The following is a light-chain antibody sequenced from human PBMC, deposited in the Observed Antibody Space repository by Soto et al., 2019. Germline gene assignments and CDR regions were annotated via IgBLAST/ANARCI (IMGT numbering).Light chain of an antibody. Sequence: QSVLTQPASVSGSPGQSIAISCTGTSSDIGSYNCVSWYQQHPGKAPKLMIYDVSERPSGVSNRFSGSKSGNTATLTISGLQAEDEADYYCRSYTSSSTLNLFGTGTKLTVL. J-gene: IGLJ1*01. V-gene: IGLV2-14*03. CDR3: RSYTSSSTLNL. CDR1: SSDIGSYNC. CDR2: DVS.